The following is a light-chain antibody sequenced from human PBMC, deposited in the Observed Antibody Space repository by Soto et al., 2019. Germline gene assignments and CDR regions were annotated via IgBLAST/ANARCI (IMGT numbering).Light chain of an antibody. CDR2: DAS. J-gene: IGKJ2*01. Sequence: EIVLTQSPDTLSLSSGERATLSCRASQSVSSSLAWYQQKPGQAPRLLIYDASNRATGIPARFSGSGSGTDFTLTSSSLEPEALEVYYCQQRSNWPTFGQGTKLEIK. CDR1: QSVSSS. CDR3: QQRSNWPT. V-gene: IGKV3-11*01.